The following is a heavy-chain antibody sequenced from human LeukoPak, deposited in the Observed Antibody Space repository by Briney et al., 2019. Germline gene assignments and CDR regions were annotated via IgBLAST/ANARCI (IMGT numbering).Heavy chain of an antibody. Sequence: ASVKVSCKASGGTFSSYAISWVRQAPGQGLEWMGRIIPILGIANYAQKFQGRVTITADKSTSTAYMELSSLRSEDTAVYYCARGLDSRGEEGYWGQGTLVTVSS. CDR2: IIPILGIA. D-gene: IGHD6-13*01. V-gene: IGHV1-69*04. J-gene: IGHJ4*02. CDR3: ARGLDSRGEEGY. CDR1: GGTFSSYA.